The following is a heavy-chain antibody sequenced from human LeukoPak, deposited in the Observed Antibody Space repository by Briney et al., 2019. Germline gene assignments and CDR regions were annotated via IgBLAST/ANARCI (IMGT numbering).Heavy chain of an antibody. CDR3: ARAVVEFDY. J-gene: IGHJ4*02. D-gene: IGHD2-15*01. Sequence: SGTLSLTCTVSGGSISSSSYYWGWIRQPPGKGLEWIGSIYYSGSTYYNPSLKSRVTISVDTSKNQFSLKLSSVTAADTAVYYCARAVVEFDYWGQGTLVTVSS. V-gene: IGHV4-39*01. CDR2: IYYSGST. CDR1: GGSISSSSYY.